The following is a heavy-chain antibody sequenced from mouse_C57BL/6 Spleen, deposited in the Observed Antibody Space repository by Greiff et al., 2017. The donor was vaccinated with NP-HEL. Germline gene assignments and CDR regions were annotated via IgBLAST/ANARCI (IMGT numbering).Heavy chain of an antibody. CDR3: AREEGSAYYDYDWFAY. D-gene: IGHD2-4*01. Sequence: VQLQQSGAELARPGASVKLSCKASGYTFTSYGISWVKQRTGQGLEWIGEIYPRSGNTYYNEKFKGKATLTADKSSSTAYMELRSLPSEDSAVYFCAREEGSAYYDYDWFAYWGQGTLVTVSA. CDR1: GYTFTSYG. J-gene: IGHJ3*01. CDR2: IYPRSGNT. V-gene: IGHV1-81*01.